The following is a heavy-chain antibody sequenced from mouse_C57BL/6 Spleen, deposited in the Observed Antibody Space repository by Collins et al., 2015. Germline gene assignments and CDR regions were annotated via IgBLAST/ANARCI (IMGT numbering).Heavy chain of an antibody. Sequence: SGTVLARPGASVKMSCKTSGYTFTSYWMHWVKQRPGQGLEWIGAIYPGNSDTSYNQKFKGKAKLTAVTSASTAYMELSSLTNEDSAVYYCTREVYYYGSSYVRYFDVWGTGTTVTVSS. J-gene: IGHJ1*03. CDR3: TREVYYYGSSYVRYFDV. D-gene: IGHD1-1*01. CDR1: GYTFTSYW. V-gene: IGHV1-5*01. CDR2: IYPGNSDT.